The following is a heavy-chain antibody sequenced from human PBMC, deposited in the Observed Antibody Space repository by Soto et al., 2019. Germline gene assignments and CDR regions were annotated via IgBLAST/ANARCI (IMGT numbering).Heavy chain of an antibody. Sequence: PGGSLRLSCAASGFTFSSYAMSWVRQAPGKGLEWVSAISGSGGSTYYADSVKGRFTISRDNSKNTLYLQMNSLRAEDTAVYYCAKTISAYYDYVWGSYRPYYFDYWGQGT. J-gene: IGHJ4*02. CDR2: ISGSGGST. V-gene: IGHV3-23*01. CDR1: GFTFSSYA. D-gene: IGHD3-16*02. CDR3: AKTISAYYDYVWGSYRPYYFDY.